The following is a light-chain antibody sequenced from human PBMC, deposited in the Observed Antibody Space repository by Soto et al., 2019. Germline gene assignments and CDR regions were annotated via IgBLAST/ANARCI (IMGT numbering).Light chain of an antibody. CDR1: HSVSSN. V-gene: IGKV3-15*01. CDR2: GAS. J-gene: IGKJ5*01. Sequence: EIVMTQSPAPLSVSPGERATLSCRASHSVSSNLAWYQQKPGQAPTLXXYGASTRATGIPARFSGSGSGTEFTLPISSLQSEDFASYYGQQYNNWPPITFGQGTRLE. CDR3: QQYNNWPPIT.